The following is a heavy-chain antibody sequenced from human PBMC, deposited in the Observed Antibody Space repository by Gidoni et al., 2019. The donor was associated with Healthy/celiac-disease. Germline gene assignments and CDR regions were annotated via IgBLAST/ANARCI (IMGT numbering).Heavy chain of an antibody. D-gene: IGHD3-22*01. J-gene: IGHJ4*02. V-gene: IGHV4-34*01. CDR1: GGSFRGYY. Sequence: QVQLQQWGAGLLKPSETLSVTCAVYGGSFRGYYWSWIRQPPGKGLEWIGEINHSGCTNSNPSLMTLVTISVDTSKNQFSLKLSSVTAADTAVSYCARGDSSGYYGFYWGQGTLVTVSS. CDR2: INHSGCT. CDR3: ARGDSSGYYGFY.